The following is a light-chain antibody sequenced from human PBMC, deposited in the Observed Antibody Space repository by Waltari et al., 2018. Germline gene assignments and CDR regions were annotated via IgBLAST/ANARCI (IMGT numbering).Light chain of an antibody. V-gene: IGLV3-10*01. CDR3: YSTDSSGHERV. CDR1: ALAKKY. CDR2: EDT. Sequence: SYELTQPPSVSVSPGQTARITCSGDALAKKYAYWYQQKSGQAPLLVIFEDTKRPSGIPERFSGSSSGTMATLTITGAQVEDEADYYCYSTDSSGHERVFGGGTKLTVL. J-gene: IGLJ3*02.